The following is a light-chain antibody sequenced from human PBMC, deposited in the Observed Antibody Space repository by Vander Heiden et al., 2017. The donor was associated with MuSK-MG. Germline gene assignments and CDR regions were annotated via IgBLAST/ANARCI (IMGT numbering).Light chain of an antibody. CDR3: QQRSNWPTAIT. CDR1: QSVSSY. CDR2: DAS. V-gene: IGKV3-11*01. Sequence: EIVLNQSPATLSLPPGDRATLSCRASQSVSSYLAWYQQKPGQAPRLLIYDASNRATGSPARFSGSGSGTDFTLTSSSREPEDVAVYYCQQRSNWPTAITFGQGTRLESK. J-gene: IGKJ5*01.